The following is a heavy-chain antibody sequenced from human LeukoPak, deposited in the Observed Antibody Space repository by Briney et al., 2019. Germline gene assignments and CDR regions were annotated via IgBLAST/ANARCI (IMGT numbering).Heavy chain of an antibody. CDR3: AREDYNHYYMDV. CDR1: GYTFTGYY. CDR2: ISAYSGNT. J-gene: IGHJ6*03. Sequence: ASVKVSCKASGYTFTGYYLHWVRQAPGQGLEWMGWISAYSGNTNYARNFQGRVTMTTDTLTSTAYMELRSLRSDDTAVCYCAREDYNHYYMDVWGKGTTVTVSS. V-gene: IGHV1-18*04.